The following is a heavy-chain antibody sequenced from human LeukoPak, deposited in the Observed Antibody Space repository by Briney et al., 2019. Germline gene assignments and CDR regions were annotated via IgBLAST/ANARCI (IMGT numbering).Heavy chain of an antibody. J-gene: IGHJ4*02. V-gene: IGHV3-53*01. D-gene: IGHD3-16*01. CDR2: IYTGGST. CDR3: ATHSGGY. Sequence: GGSLRLSCAASGFIVSSNYMTWVRQALGKGLEWVSVIYTGGSTYYADSVKGRFTISRDNSRNTLYLQMNSLRAEDTAVYYCATHSGGYWGQGTLVTVSS. CDR1: GFIVSSNY.